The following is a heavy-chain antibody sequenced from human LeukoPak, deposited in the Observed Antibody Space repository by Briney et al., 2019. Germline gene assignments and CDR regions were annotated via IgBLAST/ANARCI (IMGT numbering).Heavy chain of an antibody. D-gene: IGHD1-14*01. CDR3: ARDYGTLDY. CDR2: ISSSSSTI. CDR1: GFTFSSYS. J-gene: IGHJ4*02. Sequence: GGSLRLSRAASGFTFSSYSMNWVRQAPGKGLEWVSYISSSSSTIYYADSVKGRFTISGDNAKNSLYLQMNSLTAEDTAVYYCARDYGTLDYWGQGTLVTVSS. V-gene: IGHV3-48*04.